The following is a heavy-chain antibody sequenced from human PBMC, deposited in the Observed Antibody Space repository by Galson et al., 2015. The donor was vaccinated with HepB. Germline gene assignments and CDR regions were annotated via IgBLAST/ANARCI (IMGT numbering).Heavy chain of an antibody. Sequence: PGKGLEWIGSIYQSGSAYYNPPLKSRLTISVDTSKNQFSLKLSSVTAADTAVYYCAGLLGYCSDGTCYWGYWGQGTLVTVSS. D-gene: IGHD2-15*01. CDR3: AGLLGYCSDGTCYWGY. J-gene: IGHJ4*02. CDR2: IYQSGSA. V-gene: IGHV4-38-2*01.